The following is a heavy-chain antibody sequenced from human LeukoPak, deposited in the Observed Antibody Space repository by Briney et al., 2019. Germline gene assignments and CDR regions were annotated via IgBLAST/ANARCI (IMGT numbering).Heavy chain of an antibody. J-gene: IGHJ3*01. CDR2: ITPDGGNT. CDR3: ARDLGYNPAADMDAFDL. V-gene: IGHV3-74*01. D-gene: IGHD1-14*01. Sequence: PGGSLRLSCAASGFTFSDYWMHWIRQVPGRGLEWVSRITPDGGNTNYADSVKGRFTVSRDSAKNTLYLQMNSLRAEDTAVYFCARDLGYNPAADMDAFDLWGQGTMVTVSS. CDR1: GFTFSDYW.